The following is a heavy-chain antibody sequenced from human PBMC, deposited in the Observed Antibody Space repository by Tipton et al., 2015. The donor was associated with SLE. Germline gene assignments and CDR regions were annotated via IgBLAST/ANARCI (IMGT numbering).Heavy chain of an antibody. CDR2: IYHSGST. CDR1: GYSISSGYY. J-gene: IGHJ3*02. CDR3: ARDWGHGDGDDAFDI. D-gene: IGHD3-16*01. V-gene: IGHV4-38-2*02. Sequence: GLVKPSETLSLTCAVSGYSISSGYYWGWIRQPPGKGLVWIGSIYHSGSTYYNPSLKSRVTISVDTSKTQFSLKLSSVTAADTAVYYCARDWGHGDGDDAFDIWGQVTMATVSS.